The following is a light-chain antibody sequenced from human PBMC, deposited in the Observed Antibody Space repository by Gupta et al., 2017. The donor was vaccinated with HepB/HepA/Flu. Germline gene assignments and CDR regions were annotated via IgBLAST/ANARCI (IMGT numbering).Light chain of an antibody. CDR3: QQSYSTPQT. CDR1: QSISSY. J-gene: IGKJ1*01. Sequence: SVGDRVTITCRASQSISSYLNWYQQKPGKAPKLLIYAASSLQSGVPSRFSGSGSGTDFTLTISSLQPEDFATYYCQQSYSTPQTFGQGTKVEIK. V-gene: IGKV1-39*01. CDR2: AAS.